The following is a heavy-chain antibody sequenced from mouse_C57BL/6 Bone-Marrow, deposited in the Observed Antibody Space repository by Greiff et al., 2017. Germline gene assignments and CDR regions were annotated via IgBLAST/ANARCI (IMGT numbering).Heavy chain of an antibody. Sequence: VQLQQSVAELVRPGASVKLSCTASGFNIKNTYMPWVKQRPEQGLEWIGRIDPANGNTKYAPKFQGKAPITADTSSNTAYLQLSSLTSEDTAIYYCARSGSIYYGYPYAMDYWGQGTSVTVSS. CDR1: GFNIKNTY. V-gene: IGHV14-3*01. J-gene: IGHJ4*01. CDR3: ARSGSIYYGYPYAMDY. D-gene: IGHD2-2*01. CDR2: IDPANGNT.